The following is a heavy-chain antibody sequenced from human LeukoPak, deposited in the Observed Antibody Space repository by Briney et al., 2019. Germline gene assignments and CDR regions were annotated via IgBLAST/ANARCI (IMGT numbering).Heavy chain of an antibody. CDR1: GYTFTGYY. V-gene: IGHV1-2*02. D-gene: IGHD1-26*01. Sequence: GASVKVSCKASGYTFTGYYMHWVRQAPGQGLEWMGWINPNSGGTNYAQKFQGRVTMTRDTSISTAYMELSRLRSDDTAVYYCARVHLFYGSPGAFDYWGQGTLVTVSS. J-gene: IGHJ4*02. CDR3: ARVHLFYGSPGAFDY. CDR2: INPNSGGT.